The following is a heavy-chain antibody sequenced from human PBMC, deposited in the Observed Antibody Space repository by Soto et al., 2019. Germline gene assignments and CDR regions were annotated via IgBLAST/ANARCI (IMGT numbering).Heavy chain of an antibody. CDR2: IYYSGST. CDR3: ARQQWLVLNAFDI. J-gene: IGHJ3*02. Sequence: SETLSLTCSVSGGSISSYYWSWIRQPPGKGLEWIGYIYYSGSTNYDPSLKSRVTISVDTSKNQFSLKLSSVTAADTAVYYRARQQWLVLNAFDIWGQGTMVTVS. D-gene: IGHD6-19*01. V-gene: IGHV4-59*01. CDR1: GGSISSYY.